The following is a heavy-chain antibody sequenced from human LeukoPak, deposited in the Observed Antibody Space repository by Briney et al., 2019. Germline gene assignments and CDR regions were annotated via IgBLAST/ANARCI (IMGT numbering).Heavy chain of an antibody. J-gene: IGHJ4*02. CDR3: ARSMRQVDY. V-gene: IGHV3-11*04. Sequence: GGSLRLSCAASGFTFSDYYMTWIRQAPGKGLEWVSYISESGTSMFYADSVKGRFTISRDNAKNSLYLQMNSLRAEDTAVYYCARSMRQVDYWGQGTLVTDSS. D-gene: IGHD2/OR15-2a*01. CDR2: ISESGTSM. CDR1: GFTFSDYY.